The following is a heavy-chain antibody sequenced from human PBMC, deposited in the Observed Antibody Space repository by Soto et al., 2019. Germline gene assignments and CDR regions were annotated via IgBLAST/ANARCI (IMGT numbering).Heavy chain of an antibody. CDR3: ASGRVADSSGYYYDAFDI. D-gene: IGHD3-22*01. Sequence: PSETLSLTCTVPGGSISSYYWSWIRQPPGKGLEWIGYIYYSGSTNYNPSLKSRVTISVDTSKNQFSLKLSSVTAADTAVYYCASGRVADSSGYYYDAFDIWGQGTMVTVSS. CDR2: IYYSGST. V-gene: IGHV4-59*08. J-gene: IGHJ3*02. CDR1: GGSISSYY.